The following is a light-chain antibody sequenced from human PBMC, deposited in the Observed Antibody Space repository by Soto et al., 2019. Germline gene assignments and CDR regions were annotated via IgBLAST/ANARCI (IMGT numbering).Light chain of an antibody. J-gene: IGKJ2*01. CDR3: QQYNVWPAYT. V-gene: IGKV3-15*01. CDR1: QSVSSH. CDR2: GAS. Sequence: EIVMTQSPATLSVSPGERATLSCRASQSVSSHLAWYQHXXXXXPRLLIYGASTRATGIPARFSGSGSGTEFTLTISSLQSEDLAVYYCQQYNVWPAYTFGQGTKLEI.